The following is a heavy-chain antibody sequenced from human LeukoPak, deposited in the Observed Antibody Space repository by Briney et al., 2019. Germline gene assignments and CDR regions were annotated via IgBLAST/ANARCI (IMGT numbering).Heavy chain of an antibody. CDR2: ISGSSGII. Sequence: GGSLRLSCAASGFTFNTYTMNWVRQAPGKGLEWVSYISGSSGIIDYADSVRGRFTISRDNSKNTLYLQMNSLRAEDTAVYYCARDLSQPDFWSGYYSLDYYYDMDVWGQGTTVTVSS. V-gene: IGHV3-48*01. CDR3: ARDLSQPDFWSGYYSLDYYYDMDV. J-gene: IGHJ6*02. D-gene: IGHD3-3*01. CDR1: GFTFNTYT.